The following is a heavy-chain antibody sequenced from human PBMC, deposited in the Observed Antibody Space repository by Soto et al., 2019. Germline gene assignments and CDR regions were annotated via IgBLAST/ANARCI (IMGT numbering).Heavy chain of an antibody. CDR1: GFTFSNAW. Sequence: EVQLVESGGGLVKPGGSLRLSCAASGFTFSNAWMSWVRQAPGKGLEWVGRIKSKTDGGTTDYAAPVKGRFTISRDDSKNTLYLQMNSLKTEDTAVYYCTTVQVRHYDFWSGYSEYYFDYWGQGTLVTVSS. CDR3: TTVQVRHYDFWSGYSEYYFDY. CDR2: IKSKTDGGTT. J-gene: IGHJ4*02. D-gene: IGHD3-3*01. V-gene: IGHV3-15*01.